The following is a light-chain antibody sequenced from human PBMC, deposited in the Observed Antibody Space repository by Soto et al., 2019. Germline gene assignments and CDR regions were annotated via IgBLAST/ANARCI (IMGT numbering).Light chain of an antibody. V-gene: IGKV3-11*01. CDR3: HQRGAWPLT. J-gene: IGKJ4*01. CDR2: DAS. CDR1: QSVTNS. Sequence: ITLTQSPGTLSLSPGERATLSCRASQSVTNSLAWFQQKPGQAPRLLIYDASKRPSGVPARFSGSGSWTDFTLTISSLEPEDFAVYYCHQRGAWPLTFGGGTTVEI.